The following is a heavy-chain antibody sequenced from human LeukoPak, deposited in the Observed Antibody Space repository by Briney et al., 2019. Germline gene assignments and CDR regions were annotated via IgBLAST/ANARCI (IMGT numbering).Heavy chain of an antibody. Sequence: GGTLRLSCPASGFTFSTYGMSWVRQAPGKGLEWVSAISGSGGFTYYADSVKGRFTISRDNSKNTLYLQMNSLRAEDTAVYYCAKRGYDYVWGSYRTPPDYWGQGTLVTVSS. CDR2: ISGSGGFT. D-gene: IGHD3-16*02. J-gene: IGHJ4*02. CDR1: GFTFSTYG. V-gene: IGHV3-23*01. CDR3: AKRGYDYVWGSYRTPPDY.